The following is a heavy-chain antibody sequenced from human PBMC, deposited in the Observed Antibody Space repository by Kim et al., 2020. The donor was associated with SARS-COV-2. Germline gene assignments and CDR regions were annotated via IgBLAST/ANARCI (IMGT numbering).Heavy chain of an antibody. J-gene: IGHJ4*02. CDR2: FDPEDGET. D-gene: IGHD2-15*01. V-gene: IGHV1-24*01. Sequence: ASVKASCKVSGYTLTELSMHWVRQAPGKGLEWMGGFDPEDGETIYAQKFQGRVTMTEDTSTDTAYMELSSLRSEDTAVYYCATDGSRSDIVVVVAATLDLNYWGQGTLVTVSS. CDR3: ATDGSRSDIVVVVAATLDLNY. CDR1: GYTLTELS.